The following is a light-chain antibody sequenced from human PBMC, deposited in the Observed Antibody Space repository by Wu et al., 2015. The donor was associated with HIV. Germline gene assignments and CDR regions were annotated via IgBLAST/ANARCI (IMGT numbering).Light chain of an antibody. J-gene: IGKJ3*01. V-gene: IGKV1-9*01. CDR3: QHRNNWPFT. CDR1: QDIRKF. Sequence: QSPVSLSANVGDRVTITCRTSQDIRKFLAWYQQKPGKPPRVLISGASTLENDVPSRFSGGGSGTEFTLTISSLEPEDFAVYYCQHRNNWPFTFGPGTKVDLK. CDR2: GAS.